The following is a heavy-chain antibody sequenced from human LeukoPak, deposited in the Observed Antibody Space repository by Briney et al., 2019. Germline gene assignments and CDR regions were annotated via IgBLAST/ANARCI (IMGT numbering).Heavy chain of an antibody. J-gene: IGHJ4*02. CDR2: ISSSSSYI. CDR1: GFTFSSYS. CDR3: ARGLMYSSSWYAY. D-gene: IGHD6-13*01. V-gene: IGHV3-21*01. Sequence: GGSLRLSCAASGFTFSSYSMNRVRQAPGKGLEWVSSISSSSSYIYYADSVKGRFTISRDNAKNSLYLQMNSLRAEDTAVYYCARGLMYSSSWYAYWGQGTLVTVSS.